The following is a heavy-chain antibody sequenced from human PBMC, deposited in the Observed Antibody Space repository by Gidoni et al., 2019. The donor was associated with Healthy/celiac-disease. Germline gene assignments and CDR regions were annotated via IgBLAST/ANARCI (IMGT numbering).Heavy chain of an antibody. Sequence: QVQLVQSGAAVKKPGSSVKVSCKASGGTFSSYAISWVRQAPGQGLEWMGGIIPIFGTANYAQKFQGRVTITADKSTSTAYMELSSLRSEDTAVYYCARDQGRAAASGFYYMDVWGKGTTVTVSS. CDR2: IIPIFGTA. CDR1: GGTFSSYA. CDR3: ARDQGRAAASGFYYMDV. V-gene: IGHV1-69*06. J-gene: IGHJ6*03. D-gene: IGHD6-13*01.